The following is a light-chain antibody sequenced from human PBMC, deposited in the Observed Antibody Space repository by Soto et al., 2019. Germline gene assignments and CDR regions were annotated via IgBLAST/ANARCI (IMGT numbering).Light chain of an antibody. J-gene: IGKJ1*01. CDR3: QQYGSSPGT. V-gene: IGKV3-20*01. Sequence: EIVLTQSPGTLSLSPGERATLSCRASQSVRDSHLAWYQQKPGQAPSLLIYETSSRATGIPDGFRGSGSGIEFALTITRVEPEDVAMYFCQQYGSSPGTLGQGTKVEI. CDR2: ETS. CDR1: QSVRDSH.